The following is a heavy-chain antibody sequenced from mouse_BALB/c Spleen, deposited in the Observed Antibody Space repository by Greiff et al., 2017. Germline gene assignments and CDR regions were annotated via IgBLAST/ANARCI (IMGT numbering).Heavy chain of an antibody. J-gene: IGHJ4*01. D-gene: IGHD1-1*02. CDR2: IYPGNVNT. V-gene: IGHV1S56*01. CDR1: GYTFTSYY. CDR3: ARFTMEEHYYAMDY. Sequence: QVQLQQSGPELVKPGASVRISCKASGYTFTSYYIHWVKQRPGQGLEWIGWIYPGNVNTKYNEKFKGKATLTADKSSSTAYMQLSSLTSEDSAVYFCARFTMEEHYYAMDYWGQGTSVTVSS.